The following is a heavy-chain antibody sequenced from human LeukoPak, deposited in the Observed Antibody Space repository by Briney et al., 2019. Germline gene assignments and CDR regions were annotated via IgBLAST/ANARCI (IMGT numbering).Heavy chain of an antibody. CDR2: IYHSGST. CDR3: ASYYGGNSFDY. J-gene: IGHJ4*02. Sequence: PSETLSLTCTVSGYSISSGYYWGWIRQPPGKGLEWIGSIYHSGSTYYNPSLKSRVTISVDTSKNQFSLKLSSVTAADTAVYYCASYYGGNSFDYWGQGTLVTVSS. V-gene: IGHV4-38-2*02. D-gene: IGHD4-23*01. CDR1: GYSISSGYY.